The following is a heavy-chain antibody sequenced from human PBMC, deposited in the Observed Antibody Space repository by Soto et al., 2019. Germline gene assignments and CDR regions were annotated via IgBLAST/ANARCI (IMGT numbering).Heavy chain of an antibody. CDR1: GGSISSYY. D-gene: IGHD4-17*01. V-gene: IGHV4-59*12. J-gene: IGHJ6*02. CDR3: ARAHYGDYGYGMDV. Sequence: SETLSLTCTVSGGSISSYYWSWIRQPPGKGLEWIGYIHYSGSTNYNPSLKSRVTISVDTSKNQFSLKLSSVTAADTAVYYCARAHYGDYGYGMDVWGQGTTVTVSS. CDR2: IHYSGST.